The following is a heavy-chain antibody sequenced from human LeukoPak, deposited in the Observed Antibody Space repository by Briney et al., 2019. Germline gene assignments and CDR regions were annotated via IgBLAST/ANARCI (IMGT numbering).Heavy chain of an antibody. D-gene: IGHD4-23*01. CDR2: IYYSGST. J-gene: IGHJ4*02. Sequence: SETLSLTCTVSGGSISSYYWSWIRQPPGKGLEWIWYIYYSGSTNYNPSLKSRVTISVDTSKNQFSLKLSSVTAADTAVYYCARVPDGGIFDYWGQGTLVTVSS. V-gene: IGHV4-59*01. CDR1: GGSISSYY. CDR3: ARVPDGGIFDY.